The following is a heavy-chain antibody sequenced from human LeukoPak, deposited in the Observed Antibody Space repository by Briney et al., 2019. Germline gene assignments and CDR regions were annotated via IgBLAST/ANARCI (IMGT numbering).Heavy chain of an antibody. J-gene: IGHJ6*02. Sequence: SETLSLTCTVSGASINKYYWNWVRQPPVKGLEWIGYFFYSGSTRYNPSLKSRVTISGDMSNNQFSLRLTSLTAADTAVYYCARNAGTKDYYYGMDVWGQGTTVIVSS. V-gene: IGHV4-59*08. CDR2: FFYSGST. D-gene: IGHD2-2*01. CDR1: GASINKYY. CDR3: ARNAGTKDYYYGMDV.